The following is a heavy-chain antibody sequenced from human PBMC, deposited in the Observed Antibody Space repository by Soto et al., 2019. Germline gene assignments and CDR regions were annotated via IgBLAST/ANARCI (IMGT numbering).Heavy chain of an antibody. CDR2: ISGSDGKT. V-gene: IGHV3-23*01. Sequence: GGSLRLSCAASGFSFGSYALSWVRQAPGKGLEWVSTISGSDGKTFYADSVKGRFSISRDTSQSTLYLQMNSLRADDTAMYYCARWSYLDYWGQGTRVTASS. CDR1: GFSFGSYA. CDR3: ARWSYLDY. J-gene: IGHJ4*02. D-gene: IGHD3-3*01.